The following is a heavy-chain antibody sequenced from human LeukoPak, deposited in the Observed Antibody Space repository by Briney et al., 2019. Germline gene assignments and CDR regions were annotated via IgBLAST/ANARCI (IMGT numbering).Heavy chain of an antibody. CDR2: IYYSGST. CDR3: ARGGVWGSYLY. D-gene: IGHD3-16*02. CDR1: GGSISSYY. Sequence: SETLSLTCTVSGGSISSYYWSWIRQPPGKGLEWIGYIYYSGSTNYNPFLKSRVTISVDTSKNQFSLKLSSVTAADAAVYYCARGGVWGSYLYWGQGTLVTVSS. J-gene: IGHJ4*02. V-gene: IGHV4-59*01.